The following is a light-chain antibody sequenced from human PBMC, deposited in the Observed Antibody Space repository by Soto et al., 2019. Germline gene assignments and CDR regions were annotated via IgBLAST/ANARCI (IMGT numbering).Light chain of an antibody. CDR1: QSIGNY. V-gene: IGKV3-11*01. CDR3: QQRSDFPT. Sequence: EIVLTQSPATLSLSPGERATLSCWASQSIGNYLAWYQQKPGQAPRLLIYDASNRATGIPARFSGSGSGTDLTLIISSLEPEDFAVYYCQQRSDFPTFGQGTKLEI. J-gene: IGKJ2*01. CDR2: DAS.